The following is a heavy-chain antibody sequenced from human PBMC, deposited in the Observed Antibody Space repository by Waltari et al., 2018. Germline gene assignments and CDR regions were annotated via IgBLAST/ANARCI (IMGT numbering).Heavy chain of an antibody. CDR3: ARQAAAGTWTYYYYYMDV. Sequence: QVQLVQSGAEVKKPGASVKVSCKASGYTFTGYYIHWVRQAPGQGLEWMGWINPNSGGTNYAQKFQGRVTMTRDTSISTAYMELSRLRSDDTAVYYCARQAAAGTWTYYYYYMDVWGKGTTVTVSS. CDR1: GYTFTGYY. J-gene: IGHJ6*03. V-gene: IGHV1-2*02. D-gene: IGHD6-13*01. CDR2: INPNSGGT.